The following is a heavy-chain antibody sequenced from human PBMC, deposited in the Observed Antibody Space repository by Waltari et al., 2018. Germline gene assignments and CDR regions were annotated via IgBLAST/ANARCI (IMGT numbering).Heavy chain of an antibody. CDR2: IYYSGST. Sequence: QLQLQESGPGLVKPSETLSLTCTVSGGSISSSSYYWGWIRQPPGKGLECIGSIYYSGSTYYNPSLKSRVTISVDTSKNQFSLKLSSVTAADTAVYYCARWAYSSSSNYYFDYWGQGTLVTVSS. J-gene: IGHJ4*02. D-gene: IGHD6-6*01. CDR1: GGSISSSSYY. CDR3: ARWAYSSSSNYYFDY. V-gene: IGHV4-39*01.